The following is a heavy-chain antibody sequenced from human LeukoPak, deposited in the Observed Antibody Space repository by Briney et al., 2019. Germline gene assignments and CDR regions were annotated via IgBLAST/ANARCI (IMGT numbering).Heavy chain of an antibody. CDR1: GGSISSGDYY. CDR2: IYYSGST. Sequence: SETLSLTCTVSGGSISSGDYYWSWIRQPPGKGLEWIGYIYYSGSTYYNPSLKSRVTISVDTSKNQSSLKLSSVTAADTAVYYCARDREVAVAGTDYWGQGTLVTVSS. J-gene: IGHJ4*02. V-gene: IGHV4-30-4*08. D-gene: IGHD6-19*01. CDR3: ARDREVAVAGTDY.